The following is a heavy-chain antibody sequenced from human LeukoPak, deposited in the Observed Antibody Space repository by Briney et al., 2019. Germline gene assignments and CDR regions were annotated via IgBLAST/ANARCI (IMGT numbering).Heavy chain of an antibody. J-gene: IGHJ6*03. CDR2: ISASSTYI. CDR1: GFMFTSYS. CDR3: ARIAISSLGAYYMDV. D-gene: IGHD5-24*01. V-gene: IGHV3-21*01. Sequence: GGSLRLSCAASGFMFTSYSMNWLRQAPGKGLEWVSSISASSTYIFYGDSVKGRFTLSRDNARSSLYLQMNGLTAEDTAVYYCARIAISSLGAYYMDVWGKGTTVTVSS.